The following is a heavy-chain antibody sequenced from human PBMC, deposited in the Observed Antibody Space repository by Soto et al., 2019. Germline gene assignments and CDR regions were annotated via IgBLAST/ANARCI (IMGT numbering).Heavy chain of an antibody. CDR3: VRGQPHRITIFDVVIRSYDYGMDV. Sequence: SETLSLTCTVSGGSISSSSYYWGWIRQPPGKGLEWIGSIYYSGSTYYNPSLKSRITIAVDTSKNQFSLKLSSVTAADTAVYFCVRGQPHRITIFDVVIRSYDYGMDVWGQGTTVTVSS. CDR1: GGSISSSSYY. D-gene: IGHD3-3*01. V-gene: IGHV4-39*07. CDR2: IYYSGST. J-gene: IGHJ6*02.